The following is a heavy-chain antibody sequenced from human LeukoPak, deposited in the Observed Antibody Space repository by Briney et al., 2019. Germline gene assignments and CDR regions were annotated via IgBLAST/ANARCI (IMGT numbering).Heavy chain of an antibody. CDR3: APHYYLSSRYYGNDY. CDR1: GFTFSDYY. V-gene: IGHV3-23*01. Sequence: GGSLRLSCAASGFTFSDYYMTWDRQAPGKVLEWVSGISGTGATTYYAGSVKGRFTISRDNSKNTLYLQMNSLRAEDTAVYYCAPHYYLSSRYYGNDYWGQGTLVTVSS. J-gene: IGHJ4*02. D-gene: IGHD3-22*01. CDR2: ISGTGATT.